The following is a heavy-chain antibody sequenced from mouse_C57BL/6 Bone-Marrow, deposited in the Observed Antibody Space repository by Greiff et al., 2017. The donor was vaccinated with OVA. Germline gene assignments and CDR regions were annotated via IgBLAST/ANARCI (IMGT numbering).Heavy chain of an antibody. CDR2: IHPNSGST. D-gene: IGHD1-1*01. Sequence: QVQLQQPGAELVKPGASVKLSCTASGYTFTSYWFHWVKQRPGQGLEWIGMIHPNSGSTNYNAKFKSKATLTVDKSSSTAYMQLSSLTSEDSAVYYCAVLYYGSSDLYWYFDVWGTGTTVTVSS. CDR3: AVLYYGSSDLYWYFDV. CDR1: GYTFTSYW. V-gene: IGHV1-64*01. J-gene: IGHJ1*03.